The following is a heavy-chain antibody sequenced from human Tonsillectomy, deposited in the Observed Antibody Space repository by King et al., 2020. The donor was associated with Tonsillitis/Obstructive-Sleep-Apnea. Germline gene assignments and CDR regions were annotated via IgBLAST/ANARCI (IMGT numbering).Heavy chain of an antibody. CDR2: ISSSGGYT. D-gene: IGHD3-10*01. V-gene: IGHV3-11*05. CDR3: ARGRTYYYGSGTDFGY. Sequence: VQLVESGGGLVKPGGSLRLSCVASGFTFSDYYMTWLRQAPGKGLEWVSYISSSGGYTNYADSVKGRFTVSRDNAKNSLYLQMNSLRAEDRAIYYCARGRTYYYGSGTDFGYWGQGTLVTVSS. CDR1: GFTFSDYY. J-gene: IGHJ4*02.